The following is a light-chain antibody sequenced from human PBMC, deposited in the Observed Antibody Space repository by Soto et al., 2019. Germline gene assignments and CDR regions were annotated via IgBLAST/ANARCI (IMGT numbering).Light chain of an antibody. CDR2: GAS. CDR3: QHYGSSPQT. J-gene: IGKJ2*01. CDR1: QSVSSSY. Sequence: EIVLTQSPGTLSLSPGERATLSCRASQSVSSSYLAWYQQKPGQAPRLLIYGASSRATGIPDRFSGSGSGTDFTLTISRLEPEDYAVYYCQHYGSSPQTFAQGTKVDIK. V-gene: IGKV3-20*01.